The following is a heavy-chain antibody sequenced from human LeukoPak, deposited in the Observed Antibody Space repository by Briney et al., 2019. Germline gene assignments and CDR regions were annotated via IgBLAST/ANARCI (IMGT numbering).Heavy chain of an antibody. D-gene: IGHD6-19*01. J-gene: IGHJ4*02. CDR2: IYSGGST. V-gene: IGHV3-66*01. CDR1: GFTVSSNY. CDR3: AREDRYSSGWYYFDY. Sequence: GGSLRLSCAASGFTVSSNYMSWVRQAPGKGLEWVSIIYSGGSTYYADSVKGRLTISRDNSKNTLYLQMNSLRAEDTAVYYCAREDRYSSGWYYFDYWGQGTLVTVSS.